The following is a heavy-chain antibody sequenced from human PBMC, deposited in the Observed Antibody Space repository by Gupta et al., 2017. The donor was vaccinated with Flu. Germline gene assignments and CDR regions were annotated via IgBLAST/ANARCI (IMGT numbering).Heavy chain of an antibody. CDR2: ISSSSSTI. J-gene: IGHJ4*02. D-gene: IGHD3-10*01. V-gene: IGHV3-48*02. CDR1: GFTFSSYS. CDR3: ATHLWFGDYDTHFDY. Sequence: EVQLVESGGGLVQPGGPLRLSCAASGFTFSSYSMNWVRQAPGKGLEWVSYISSSSSTIYYADSVKGRFTISRDNAKNSLYLQMNSLRDEDTAVYYCATHLWFGDYDTHFDYWGQGTLVTVSS.